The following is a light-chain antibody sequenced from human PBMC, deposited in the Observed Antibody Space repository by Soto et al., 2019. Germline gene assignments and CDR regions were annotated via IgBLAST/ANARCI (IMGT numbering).Light chain of an antibody. CDR1: QDISSW. Sequence: DIYLTQSPSSVSASLGDSVAITCRASQDISSWLAWYQQKPGKAPQLLIYTASLLQSGVPSRFSGSGFGTDFTLTVSSLQPEDVATYYCQQSNTLVTFGGGTKVEI. CDR3: QQSNTLVT. V-gene: IGKV1D-12*01. J-gene: IGKJ4*01. CDR2: TAS.